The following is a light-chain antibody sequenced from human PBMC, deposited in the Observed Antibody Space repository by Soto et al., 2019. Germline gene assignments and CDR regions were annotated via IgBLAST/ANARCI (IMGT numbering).Light chain of an antibody. CDR1: QSVSSSY. CDR3: QQYGSLPKT. J-gene: IGKJ1*01. CDR2: GAS. V-gene: IGKV3-20*01. Sequence: EIVLTQSPGTLSLSPGERATLSCRASQSVSSSYLAWYQQKPGQAPRLLIYGASSRATGIPDRFSGSGSGTDFTLTINRLETEDFAVYYCQQYGSLPKTFGQGTKVETK.